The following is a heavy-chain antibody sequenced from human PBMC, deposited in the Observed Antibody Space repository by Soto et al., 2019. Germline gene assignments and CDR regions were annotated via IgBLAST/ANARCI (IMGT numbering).Heavy chain of an antibody. CDR3: ALRYGSGRFDH. CDR2: FYWDADK. D-gene: IGHD3-10*01. V-gene: IGHV2-5*02. Sequence: QITLKESGPPLVKPTQTLTLTCTFSGFSLSTSGVGVGWIRQPPGKALGWLALFYWDADKRYSPSLKSRLTIPKDPYQHQVVLPMPNMDPVDTATYYCALRYGSGRFDHRGQGTLVTVSS. J-gene: IGHJ4*02. CDR1: GFSLSTSGVG.